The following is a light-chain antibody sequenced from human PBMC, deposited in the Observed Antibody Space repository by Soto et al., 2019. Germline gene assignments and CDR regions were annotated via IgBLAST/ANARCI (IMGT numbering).Light chain of an antibody. Sequence: DIEMTQFPSTLSASVGDRVTITCRASQTTNTWLAWYQQKPGTAPKLLIYDASSLEGGVPSRFSASGSGTEFTLTISSLQPDDLATYYCQQYISCPYTFGQGTKVEI. CDR1: QTTNTW. V-gene: IGKV1-5*01. CDR3: QQYISCPYT. J-gene: IGKJ2*01. CDR2: DAS.